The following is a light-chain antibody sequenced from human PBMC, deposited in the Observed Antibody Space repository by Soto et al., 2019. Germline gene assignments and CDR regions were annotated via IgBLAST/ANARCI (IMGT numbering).Light chain of an antibody. CDR2: EVS. CDR3: SSYSGITPYV. V-gene: IGLV2-8*01. Sequence: QSVLTQPPSASGPPAQSVTISCTGTSSDVGGYNYVSWYQQHPGKAPKLMIYEVSKRPSGVPVRFSGSKSGNTASLTVSGLQAEYKDDSSCSSYSGITPYVFGTETKVTVL. CDR1: SSDVGGYNY. J-gene: IGLJ1*01.